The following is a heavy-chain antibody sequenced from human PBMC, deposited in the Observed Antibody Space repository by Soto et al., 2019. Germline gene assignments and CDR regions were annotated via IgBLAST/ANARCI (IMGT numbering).Heavy chain of an antibody. D-gene: IGHD2-2*01. J-gene: IGHJ3*01. V-gene: IGHV3-9*01. Sequence: LRLSCVASGFTFDDYAMHWVRQAPGKGLEWVSGISFNSGSIGYAESVKGRFTISRDNARNSLYLQMNSLRAEDTALYYCARDIEVNQLLYDALDFWGQGTMVTVSS. CDR1: GFTFDDYA. CDR3: ARDIEVNQLLYDALDF. CDR2: ISFNSGSI.